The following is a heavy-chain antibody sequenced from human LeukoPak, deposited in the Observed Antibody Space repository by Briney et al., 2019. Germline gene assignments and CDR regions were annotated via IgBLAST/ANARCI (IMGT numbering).Heavy chain of an antibody. CDR1: GASINRSSYS. Sequence: SETLSLTCTVSGASINRSSYSWAWIRQPPGKGLEWIGSMSHSESPYYNPFLRSRVTISVDTSKNQLSLRLTSVTAADRAVYYCARQPPYSSTFDIWGQGTMVTVSS. CDR3: ARQPPYSSTFDI. V-gene: IGHV4-39*01. CDR2: MSHSESP. J-gene: IGHJ3*02. D-gene: IGHD2-21*01.